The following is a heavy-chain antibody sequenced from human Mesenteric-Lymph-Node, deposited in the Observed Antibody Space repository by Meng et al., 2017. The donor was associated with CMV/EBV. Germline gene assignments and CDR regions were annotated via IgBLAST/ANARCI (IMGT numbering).Heavy chain of an antibody. V-gene: IGHV3-23*01. CDR1: FTSSSYA. CDR2: ISDSGGST. CDR3: AKDSATSRGSYWYFDL. J-gene: IGHJ2*01. D-gene: IGHD3-10*01. Sequence: FTSSSYAMSWVRQAPAEGLEWVSAISDSGGSTYYADSVKGRFTISRDNSKNTLYLQMNSLRAEDTAVYYCAKDSATSRGSYWYFDLWGRGTLVTVSS.